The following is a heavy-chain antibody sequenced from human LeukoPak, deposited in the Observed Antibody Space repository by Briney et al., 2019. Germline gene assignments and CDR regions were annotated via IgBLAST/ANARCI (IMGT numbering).Heavy chain of an antibody. J-gene: IGHJ4*02. CDR2: ISSSSSYI. CDR3: AKPPSGSSSFDY. V-gene: IGHV3-21*04. Sequence: GGSLRLSCAASGFTFSSYSMNWVRQAPGKGLEWVSSISSSSSYIYYADSVKGRFTISRDNSKNTLYLQMNSLRAEDTAVYYCAKPPSGSSSFDYWGQGTLVTVSS. D-gene: IGHD3-10*01. CDR1: GFTFSSYS.